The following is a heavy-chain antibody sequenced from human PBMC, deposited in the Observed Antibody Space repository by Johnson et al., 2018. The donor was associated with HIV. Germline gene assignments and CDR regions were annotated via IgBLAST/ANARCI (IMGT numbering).Heavy chain of an antibody. CDR2: ISWNSGRI. CDR1: GFTLDDYA. J-gene: IGHJ3*02. CDR3: ASYCSGGSCYRRSPSDAFDI. Sequence: VQLVESGGGLVQPGRSLRLSCAASGFTLDDYAMHWVRQAPGKGLEWVSGISWNSGRIGYADSVKGRFTIYRDSAKNCLYQQMNSLRAEDTAVYYCASYCSGGSCYRRSPSDAFDIWGQGTMVTVSS. V-gene: IGHV3-9*01. D-gene: IGHD2-15*01.